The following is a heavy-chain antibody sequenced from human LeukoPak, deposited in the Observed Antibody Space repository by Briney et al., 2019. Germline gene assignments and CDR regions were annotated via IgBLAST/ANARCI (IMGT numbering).Heavy chain of an antibody. CDR3: ARGNRHTTILLAACDY. V-gene: IGHV3-21*01. J-gene: IGHJ4*02. D-gene: IGHD6-13*01. Sequence: GGSLRLSCAASGFTFSDFNMNWVRQAPGKGLEWVSSISTSSSYMYYADSVKGRFTISRDNAKNSLYLQMNSLRAEDTAVYYCARGNRHTTILLAACDYWGQGTLVTVSS. CDR2: ISTSSSYM. CDR1: GFTFSDFN.